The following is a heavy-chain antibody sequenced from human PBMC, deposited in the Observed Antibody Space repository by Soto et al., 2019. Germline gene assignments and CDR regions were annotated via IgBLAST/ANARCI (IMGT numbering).Heavy chain of an antibody. Sequence: GGALRLSCEASGLTVSRDAMHWVRQAPGKGLEWVAVISYDGSKEYYADSVKGRFTISRDNSKNTLYLQMNSLRAEDTAVYYCARPRGGSYRDTSLHYWSQGTLVPVSS. CDR1: GLTVSRDA. CDR2: ISYDGSKE. V-gene: IGHV3-30-3*01. CDR3: ARPRGGSYRDTSLHY. D-gene: IGHD3-16*02. J-gene: IGHJ4*02.